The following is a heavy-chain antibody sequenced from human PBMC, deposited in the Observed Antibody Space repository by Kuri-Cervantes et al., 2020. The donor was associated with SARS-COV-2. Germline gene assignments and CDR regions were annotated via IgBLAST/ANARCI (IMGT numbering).Heavy chain of an antibody. CDR3: TRDPWGYFDY. J-gene: IGHJ4*02. CDR2: IRSKAYGGTT. CDR1: GFTVSSNE. V-gene: IGHV3-49*04. D-gene: IGHD7-27*01. Sequence: QTLSLTCAASGFTVSSNEMSWVRQAPGKGLEWVGFIRSKAYGGTTEYAASVKGRFTISRDDSKSIAYLQMSSLKTEDTAVYYCTRDPWGYFDYWGQGTLVTVSS.